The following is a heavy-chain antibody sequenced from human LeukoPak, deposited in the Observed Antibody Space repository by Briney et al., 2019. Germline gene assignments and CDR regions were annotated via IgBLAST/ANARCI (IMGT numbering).Heavy chain of an antibody. V-gene: IGHV4-34*01. CDR1: GGPFSGYY. D-gene: IGHD2-15*01. CDR2: INHSGST. J-gene: IGHJ4*02. CDR3: ARVPRSGGQLVNDY. Sequence: KPSETLSLTCAVYGGPFSGYYWSWIRQPPGKGLEWIGEINHSGSTNYNPSLKSRVTISVDTSKNQFSLKLSSVTAADTAVYYCARVPRSGGQLVNDYWGQGTLVTVSS.